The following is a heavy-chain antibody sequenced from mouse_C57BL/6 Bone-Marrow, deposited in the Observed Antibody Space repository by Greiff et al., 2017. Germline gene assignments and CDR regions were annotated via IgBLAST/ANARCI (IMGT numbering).Heavy chain of an antibody. CDR1: GFSLTSYA. D-gene: IGHD1-1*01. J-gene: IGHJ2*01. V-gene: IGHV2-9-1*01. CDR3: AREDYYGSYYFDY. CDR2: IWTGGGT. Sequence: VKLVESGPGLVAPSQSLSITCTVSGFSLTSYAISWVRQPPGKGLEWLGVIWTGGGTNYNSALKSRLSISKDNSKSQVFLKMNSLQTDDTARYYCAREDYYGSYYFDYWGQGTTLTVSS.